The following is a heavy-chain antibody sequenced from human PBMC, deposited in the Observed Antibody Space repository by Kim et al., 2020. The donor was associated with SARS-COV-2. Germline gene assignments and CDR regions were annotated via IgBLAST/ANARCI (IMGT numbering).Heavy chain of an antibody. CDR1: GYNFISYG. CDR2: LNVGNGNT. D-gene: IGHD3-3*01. J-gene: IGHJ6*02. V-gene: IGHV1-3*01. Sequence: ASVKVSCKASGYNFISYGMHWVRQAPGQRLEWMGWLNVGNGNTKFSQKLQGRVSISSDTSASIVYMELTSLRSEDTAVYYCARGSPHDFTAYYGLDAWGQGTTVTVSS. CDR3: ARGSPHDFTAYYGLDA.